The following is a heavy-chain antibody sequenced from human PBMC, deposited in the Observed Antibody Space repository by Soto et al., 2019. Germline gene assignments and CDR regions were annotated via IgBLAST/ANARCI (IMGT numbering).Heavy chain of an antibody. CDR1: GFTFSSYA. D-gene: IGHD3-9*01. V-gene: IGHV3-23*01. J-gene: IGHJ4*02. CDR3: AKDVDPYDILTGGFDY. CDR2: ISGSGGST. Sequence: EVQLLESGGGLVQPGGSLRLSCAASGFTFSSYAMSWVRQAPGKGLEWVSAISGSGGSTYYADSVKGRFTISRDNSKNTLYLQMNSLRAEDTAVYYCAKDVDPYDILTGGFDYWGQGTLVTVSS.